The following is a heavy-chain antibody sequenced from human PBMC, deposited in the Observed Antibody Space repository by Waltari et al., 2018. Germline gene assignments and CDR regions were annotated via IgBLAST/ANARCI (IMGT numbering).Heavy chain of an antibody. CDR1: GGSFSGYY. V-gene: IGHV4-34*01. J-gene: IGHJ4*02. CDR2: INHSGST. Sequence: QVQLQQWGAGLLKPSETLSLTCAVYGGSFSGYYWSWIRQPPGKGLEWIGEINHSGSTNYHPSLKSRFTISVDTSKNQFSLKLSSVTAADTAVYYCARHGYNMGLDYWGQGTLVTVSS. CDR3: ARHGYNMGLDY. D-gene: IGHD5-12*01.